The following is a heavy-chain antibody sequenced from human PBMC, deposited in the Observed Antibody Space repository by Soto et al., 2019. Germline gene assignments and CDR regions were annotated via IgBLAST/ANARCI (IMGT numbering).Heavy chain of an antibody. V-gene: IGHV3-30*18. J-gene: IGHJ6*02. CDR1: GFTFSRFG. D-gene: IGHD5-18*01. Sequence: QVQLVESGGGVAQPGRSLRPSCAASGFTFSRFGMHWVRQAPGKGLEWVAVISYDGSNTYYPDSVKGRFTISRDNSKNTLSLQMNSLRPEDTAVYYCAKSDRNSYGYYYGMDVWGQGTTVTV. CDR3: AKSDRNSYGYYYGMDV. CDR2: ISYDGSNT.